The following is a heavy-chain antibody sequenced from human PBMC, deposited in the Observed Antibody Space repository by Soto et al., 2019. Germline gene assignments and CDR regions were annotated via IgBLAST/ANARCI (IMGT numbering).Heavy chain of an antibody. V-gene: IGHV4-59*08. CDR1: GGSISSYY. CDR2: IYYSGST. CDR3: ARHKGGYCSGGSCRSPDDAFDI. J-gene: IGHJ3*02. D-gene: IGHD2-15*01. Sequence: SETLSLTCTVSGGSISSYYWSWIRQPPGKGLEWIGYIYYSGSTNYNPSLKSRVTISVDTSKNQFSLKLSSVTAADTAVYYCARHKGGYCSGGSCRSPDDAFDIWGQGTMVTVSS.